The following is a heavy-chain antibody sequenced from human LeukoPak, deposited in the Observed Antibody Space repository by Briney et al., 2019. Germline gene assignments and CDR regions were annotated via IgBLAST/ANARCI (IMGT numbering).Heavy chain of an antibody. Sequence: GGSLRLSCAASGFTFSSYAMHWVRQAPGKGLEWVAVISYDGSNKYYADSVKGRFTISRDNSKNTLYLQMNSLRAEDTAVYYCARAPVIAGKLDYWGQGTLVPVSS. V-gene: IGHV3-30*04. J-gene: IGHJ4*02. CDR3: ARAPVIAGKLDY. CDR1: GFTFSSYA. D-gene: IGHD3-10*01. CDR2: ISYDGSNK.